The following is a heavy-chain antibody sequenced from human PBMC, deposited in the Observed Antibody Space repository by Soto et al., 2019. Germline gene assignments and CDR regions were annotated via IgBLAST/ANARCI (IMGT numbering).Heavy chain of an antibody. V-gene: IGHV3-23*01. CDR3: ARRDRGYFDY. Sequence: SGGSLRLSCAASGFIFNNYAMVWVRQAPGKGLEWVSAVSGTSDVSYYGDSVKGRFTVSRDNSKNTLYLQLDRLRAEDTALYYCARRDRGYFDYWGQGALVTVSS. J-gene: IGHJ4*02. CDR1: GFIFNNYA. CDR2: VSGTSDVS.